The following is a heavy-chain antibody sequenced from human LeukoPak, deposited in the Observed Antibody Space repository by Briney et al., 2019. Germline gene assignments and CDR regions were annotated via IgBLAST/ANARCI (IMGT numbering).Heavy chain of an antibody. Sequence: GGSLRLSCAASGFEFYSYAMHWVRQAPGKGLEWVASISFDGSEKYYRDSVKGRFTISRDNSKNTVSLQMNSLRPEDTAVYYCARSPGPAAVAFDYWGQGTLVTVSS. D-gene: IGHD6-13*01. CDR2: ISFDGSEK. J-gene: IGHJ4*02. V-gene: IGHV3-30*04. CDR1: GFEFYSYA. CDR3: ARSPGPAAVAFDY.